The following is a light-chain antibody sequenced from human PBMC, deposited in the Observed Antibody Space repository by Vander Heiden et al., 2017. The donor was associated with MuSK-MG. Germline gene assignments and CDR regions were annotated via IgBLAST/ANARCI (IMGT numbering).Light chain of an antibody. J-gene: IGLJ1*01. CDR3: FSYTGSYTCV. V-gene: IGLV2-11*01. CDR1: NSDVGGYNF. Sequence: QSALTQPRSVSGSPGHSVTISCTGTNSDVGGYNFISGYQQFSGKAPKLLSCDVNKRPSGIPDRFAGSKSGDTASLTISGLQAEDEADYYCFSYTGSYTCVFGTGTKVTVV. CDR2: DVN.